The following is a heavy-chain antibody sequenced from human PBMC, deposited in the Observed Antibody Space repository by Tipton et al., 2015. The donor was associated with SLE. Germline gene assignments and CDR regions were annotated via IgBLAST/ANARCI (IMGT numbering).Heavy chain of an antibody. J-gene: IGHJ4*02. CDR1: GGSMRSHY. CDR3: ARKSICFDN. V-gene: IGHV3-7*01. D-gene: IGHD2-21*01. Sequence: LSLTCTVSGGSMRSHYWSWVRQAPGKGLEWVANIKQDGSEKYYVDSVKGRFTISRDNAKNSLYLQMNSLRAEDTAVYYCARKSICFDNWGQETLLTVSS. CDR2: IKQDGSEK.